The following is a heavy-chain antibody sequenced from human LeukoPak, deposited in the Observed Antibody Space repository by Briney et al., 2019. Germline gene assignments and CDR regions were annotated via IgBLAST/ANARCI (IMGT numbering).Heavy chain of an antibody. Sequence: GGSLRLSCAASGFTFSSYAMSWVRQAPGKGLEWVSAISGSGGSTYYADSVKGRFTISRDNSKNTLYLQMNSLRAEDTAVYYCATSMVRGVRYYYGMDVWGQGTTVTVSS. J-gene: IGHJ6*02. CDR1: GFTFSSYA. CDR2: ISGSGGST. D-gene: IGHD3-10*01. V-gene: IGHV3-23*01. CDR3: ATSMVRGVRYYYGMDV.